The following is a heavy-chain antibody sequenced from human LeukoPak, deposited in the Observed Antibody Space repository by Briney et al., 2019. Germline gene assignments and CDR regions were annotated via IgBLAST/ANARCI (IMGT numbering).Heavy chain of an antibody. Sequence: TASETLSLTCTVSGGSISTYYWSWIRQSPGKGLEWIGSICYSGSTNYNPSLKSRVTISVDTSKNQFSLELSSVTAADTAVYYCAVNLTRHTFDIWGQGTMVTVSS. CDR1: GGSISTYY. CDR3: AVNLTRHTFDI. D-gene: IGHD1-1*01. V-gene: IGHV4-59*08. J-gene: IGHJ3*02. CDR2: ICYSGST.